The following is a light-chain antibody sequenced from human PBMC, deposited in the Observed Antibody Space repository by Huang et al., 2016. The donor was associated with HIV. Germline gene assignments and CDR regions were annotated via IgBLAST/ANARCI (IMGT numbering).Light chain of an antibody. CDR3: QQSDSTPPYT. V-gene: IGKV1-39*01. Sequence: DIQMTQSPSSLSASVGDRVTITCRASQSISNYLNWYQQKLGRAPTLLIYAASSLQSGVPSRFSGSGSGTDFTLTISNLQPEDFATYYCQQSDSTPPYTFGQGTKLEIK. CDR2: AAS. J-gene: IGKJ2*01. CDR1: QSISNY.